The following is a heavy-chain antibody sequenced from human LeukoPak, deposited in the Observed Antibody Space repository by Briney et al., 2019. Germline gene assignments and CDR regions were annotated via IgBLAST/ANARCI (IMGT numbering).Heavy chain of an antibody. J-gene: IGHJ4*02. CDR3: ARGGPYYDSSGYYDFDY. V-gene: IGHV4-34*01. D-gene: IGHD3-22*01. CDR1: GGSFSVYY. Sequence: PSETLSLTCAVYGGSFSVYYWSWIRQPPGKGLEWIGEINHSGSTNYNPSLKSRVTISVDTSKDQFSLKLSTVTAADTAVYYCARGGPYYDSSGYYDFDYWGQGTLVTVSS. CDR2: INHSGST.